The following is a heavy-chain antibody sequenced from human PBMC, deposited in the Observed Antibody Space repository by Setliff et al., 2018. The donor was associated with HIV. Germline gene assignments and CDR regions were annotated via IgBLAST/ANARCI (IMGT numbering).Heavy chain of an antibody. D-gene: IGHD3-9*01. Sequence: PGGSLRLSCKASGFTFTNAWMSWVRQAPGKGLEWVGRIKSKIDGETTDYAAPVKGRFTVSRDDSEKTLYLQMSSLKPEDTAFYYCVRGYDVLIGSPDSWGQGTLVTVSS. CDR3: VRGYDVLIGSPDS. V-gene: IGHV3-15*05. J-gene: IGHJ4*02. CDR2: IKSKIDGETT. CDR1: GFTFTNAW.